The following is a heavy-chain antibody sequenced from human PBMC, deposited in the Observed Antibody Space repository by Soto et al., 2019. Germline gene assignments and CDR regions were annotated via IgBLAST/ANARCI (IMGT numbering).Heavy chain of an antibody. J-gene: IGHJ6*02. CDR1: GFTFSSYA. D-gene: IGHD5-18*01. Sequence: GGSLRLSCAASGFTFSSYAMHWVRQAPGKGLEWVAVISYDGSNKYYADSVKGRFTISRDNSKNTLYLQMNSLRAEDTAVYYCARSYGPRDYYYGMDVWRQGTTVTVSS. V-gene: IGHV3-30-3*01. CDR2: ISYDGSNK. CDR3: ARSYGPRDYYYGMDV.